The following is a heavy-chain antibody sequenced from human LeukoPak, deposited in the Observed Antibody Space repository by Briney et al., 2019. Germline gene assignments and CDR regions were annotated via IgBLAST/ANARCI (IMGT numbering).Heavy chain of an antibody. J-gene: IGHJ4*02. D-gene: IGHD3-22*01. CDR2: IYSGGST. V-gene: IGHV3-53*01. Sequence: GGSLRLSCAASGFTVSSNYMSWVRQAPGKGLEWVSIIYSGGSTFYADSVKGRFTISRDNAKNSLYLQMNSLRAEDTAVYYCVRDYKYYFDTSGYYDTFDYWGQGTLVTVSS. CDR1: GFTVSSNY. CDR3: VRDYKYYFDTSGYYDTFDY.